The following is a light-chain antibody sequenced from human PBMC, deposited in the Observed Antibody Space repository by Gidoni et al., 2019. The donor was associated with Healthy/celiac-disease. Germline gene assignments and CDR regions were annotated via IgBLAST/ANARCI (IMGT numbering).Light chain of an antibody. V-gene: IGKV3-15*01. CDR3: QQYNNWPPLT. CDR2: GAS. J-gene: IGKJ4*01. Sequence: IVMSQSPATLSVSPGERATLSCRASQSVSSNLAWYQQQPGQAPRLLIYGASTRATGIPARFSGSGSGTEFTLTISSLQAEYFAVYCCQQYNNWPPLTFGGGTKVEIK. CDR1: QSVSSN.